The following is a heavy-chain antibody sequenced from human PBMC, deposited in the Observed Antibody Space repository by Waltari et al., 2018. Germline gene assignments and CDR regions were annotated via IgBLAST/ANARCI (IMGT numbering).Heavy chain of an antibody. Sequence: EVQLLESGGDLVPPGGSLRLSCLVSGFSLDVFGMSWVRPPPGKGLEWVSAISGSTGNTFDADSVKGRFTISRDSSKNTLYLLLNNLRGEDTAMYYCAKDQGGIDYWGQGTLVTVSS. V-gene: IGHV3-23*01. CDR3: AKDQGGIDY. J-gene: IGHJ4*02. CDR2: ISGSTGNT. CDR1: GFSLDVFG.